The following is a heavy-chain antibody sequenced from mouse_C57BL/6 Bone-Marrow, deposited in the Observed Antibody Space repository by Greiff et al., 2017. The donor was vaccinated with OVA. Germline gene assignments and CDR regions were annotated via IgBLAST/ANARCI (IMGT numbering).Heavy chain of an antibody. CDR3: ARCITTVPRYYFDY. Sequence: VQLQESGAELARPGASVKLSCKASGYTFTSYGISWVKQRTGQGLEWIGEIYPRSGNTYYNEKFKGKATLTADKSSSTAYMELRSLTSEDSAVYFCARCITTVPRYYFDYWGQGTTLTVSS. V-gene: IGHV1-81*01. J-gene: IGHJ2*01. CDR2: IYPRSGNT. CDR1: GYTFTSYG. D-gene: IGHD1-1*01.